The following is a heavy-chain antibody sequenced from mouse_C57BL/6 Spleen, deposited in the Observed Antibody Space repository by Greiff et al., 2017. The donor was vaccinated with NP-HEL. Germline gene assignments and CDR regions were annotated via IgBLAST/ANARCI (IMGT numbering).Heavy chain of an antibody. CDR3: ARFGGSSYWYFDV. D-gene: IGHD1-1*02. CDR2: IDPSDSYT. J-gene: IGHJ1*01. Sequence: QVQLQQPGAELVMPGASVKLSCKASGYTFTSYWMHWVKQRPGQGLEWIGEIDPSDSYTNYNQKFKGKSTLTVDKSSSTAYMQLSSLTSEDSAVYYCARFGGSSYWYFDVWGPGTTVTVSS. V-gene: IGHV1-69*01. CDR1: GYTFTSYW.